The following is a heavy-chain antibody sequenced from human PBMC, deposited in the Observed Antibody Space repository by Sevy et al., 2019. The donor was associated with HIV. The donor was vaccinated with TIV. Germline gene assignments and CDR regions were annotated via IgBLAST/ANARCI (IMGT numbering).Heavy chain of an antibody. J-gene: IGHJ5*02. D-gene: IGHD3-16*02. CDR2: INHSGST. CDR3: ERGYYDYVWGSYRRDTNWFDP. Sequence: SETLSLTCAVYGGSFSGYYWSWIRQPPGKGLEWIGEINHSGSTNYNPSLKSRVTISVDTSKNQFSLKLSSVTAADTAVYYCERGYYDYVWGSYRRDTNWFDPWGQGTLVTVSS. V-gene: IGHV4-34*01. CDR1: GGSFSGYY.